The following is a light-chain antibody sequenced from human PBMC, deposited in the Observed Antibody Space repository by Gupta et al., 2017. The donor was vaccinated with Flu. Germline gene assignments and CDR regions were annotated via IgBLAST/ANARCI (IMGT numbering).Light chain of an antibody. V-gene: IGLV2-14*01. Sequence: QSALSQPASSAGPPGQSTTTSCAGPTSDVGGYYSLSWYQQHPGTAPKLMIYDVSNRPSGISNRFSGSKSGNTASLTISGLQAEDEADYYCSSYTSGSTLVVAFGGGTKLTVL. CDR2: DVS. CDR3: SSYTSGSTLVVA. CDR1: TSDVGGYYS. J-gene: IGLJ2*01.